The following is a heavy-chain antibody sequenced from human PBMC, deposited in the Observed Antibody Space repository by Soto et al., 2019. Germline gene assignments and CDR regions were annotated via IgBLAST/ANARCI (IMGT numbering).Heavy chain of an antibody. CDR2: IYYSGST. J-gene: IGHJ5*02. D-gene: IGHD3-10*01. V-gene: IGHV4-59*12. CDR3: ARGCRARGVRGVTYNWFDP. Sequence: SETLSLTCTVSGGSISSYFWSWIRQPPGKGVEWIGHIYYSGSTNYNPSLKSRVTISVDTSKNQFSLKLSSVTAADTAVYYCARGCRARGVRGVTYNWFDPWGQGTLVTVSS. CDR1: GGSISSYF.